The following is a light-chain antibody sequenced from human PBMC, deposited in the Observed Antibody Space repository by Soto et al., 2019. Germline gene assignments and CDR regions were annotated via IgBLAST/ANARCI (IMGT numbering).Light chain of an antibody. J-gene: IGLJ1*01. CDR1: SSDVGAYNY. V-gene: IGLV2-14*01. CDR3: SSYTRATTYV. Sequence: QSALTQPASVSGSPGQSITISCTGTSSDVGAYNYDSWYQQYPGEAPKVIIYDVSHRPAGVSNRFSGSKSGNTASLTISGLQTQDEADYYCSSYTRATTYVFGPGTQLTVL. CDR2: DVS.